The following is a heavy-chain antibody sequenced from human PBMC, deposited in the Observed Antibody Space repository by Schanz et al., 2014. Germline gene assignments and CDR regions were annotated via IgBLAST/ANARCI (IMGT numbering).Heavy chain of an antibody. V-gene: IGHV3-30*03. D-gene: IGHD6-13*01. CDR1: GFTFSTHG. CDR2: ISYDGSHK. Sequence: QVQLVESGGGVVQPGRSLRLSCAASGFTFSTHGMHWVRQAPGKGLEWVAVISYDGSHKDYADSVKGRFTISRDNSKNTLYLQMNSLRAEDTAVYYCARDRQQLVGRIGYYYGMDVWGQGTTVTVSS. CDR3: ARDRQQLVGRIGYYYGMDV. J-gene: IGHJ6*02.